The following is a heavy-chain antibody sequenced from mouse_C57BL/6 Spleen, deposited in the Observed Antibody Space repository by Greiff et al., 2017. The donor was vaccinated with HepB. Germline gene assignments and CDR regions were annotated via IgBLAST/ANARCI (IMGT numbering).Heavy chain of an antibody. CDR3: TTKGDYDGTWFAY. Sequence: EVQLQQSGAELVRPGASVKLSCTASGFNIKDDYMHWVKQRPEQGLEWIGWIDPENGDTEYASKFQGKATITAETSSNTAYLQLSSLTSEDTAVYYCTTKGDYDGTWFAYWGQGTLVTVSA. V-gene: IGHV14-4*01. CDR1: GFNIKDDY. CDR2: IDPENGDT. D-gene: IGHD2-4*01. J-gene: IGHJ3*01.